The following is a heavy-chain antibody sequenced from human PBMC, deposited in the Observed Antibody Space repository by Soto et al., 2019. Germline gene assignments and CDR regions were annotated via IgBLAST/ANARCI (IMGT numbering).Heavy chain of an antibody. D-gene: IGHD3-9*01. CDR2: ISYDGSNK. CDR3: AKEGYYDILTGYVIPPDY. J-gene: IGHJ4*02. Sequence: QVQLVESGGGVVQPGRSLRLSCAASGFTFSSYGMHWVRQAPGKGLEWVAVISYDGSNKYYADSVKGRFTISRDNSKNTLYLQMNSLRAEDTAVYYCAKEGYYDILTGYVIPPDYWGQGTLVTVSS. V-gene: IGHV3-30*18. CDR1: GFTFSSYG.